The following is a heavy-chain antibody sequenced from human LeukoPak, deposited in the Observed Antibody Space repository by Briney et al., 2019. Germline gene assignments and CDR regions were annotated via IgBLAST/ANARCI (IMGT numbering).Heavy chain of an antibody. CDR1: GFTFSSFA. Sequence: GGSLRLSCAASGFTFSSFAMSWVRQAPGKGLEWVSSISDSGVSTNYADSVKGRFTISRDKAKKTLYLVVNSPRAEDTAVYYCAKKVRVYSGSYYDYWGQGALVTVSS. D-gene: IGHD4-23*01. J-gene: IGHJ4*02. V-gene: IGHV3-23*01. CDR3: AKKVRVYSGSYYDY. CDR2: ISDSGVST.